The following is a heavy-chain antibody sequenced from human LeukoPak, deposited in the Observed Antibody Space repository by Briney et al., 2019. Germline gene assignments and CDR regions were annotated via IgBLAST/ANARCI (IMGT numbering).Heavy chain of an antibody. Sequence: GASVKVSCKSSADTLSGDDVHWVRQAPGRGLEWLGWMSPDDGFTGYAQDFQGRLTMTTDTTINTVFMELSGLKSEDTAVYYCATESAITISGVVFHYFDPWGQGTLVTVSS. J-gene: IGHJ5*02. V-gene: IGHV1-8*01. CDR1: ADTLSGDD. CDR2: MSPDDGFT. CDR3: ATESAITISGVVFHYFDP. D-gene: IGHD3-3*01.